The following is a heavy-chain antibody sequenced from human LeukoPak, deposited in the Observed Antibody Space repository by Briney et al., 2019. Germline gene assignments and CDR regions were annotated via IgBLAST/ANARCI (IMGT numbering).Heavy chain of an antibody. Sequence: ASVKVSCKASGYTFTSYDINWVRQATGQGLEWMGWMNPNSGNTGYAQKFQGRVTMTRNTSISTAYMELSSLRSEDTAVYYCARGSLGYYDSSGYHRGFDCWGQGTLVTVSS. J-gene: IGHJ4*02. CDR2: MNPNSGNT. CDR3: ARGSLGYYDSSGYHRGFDC. V-gene: IGHV1-8*01. D-gene: IGHD3-22*01. CDR1: GYTFTSYD.